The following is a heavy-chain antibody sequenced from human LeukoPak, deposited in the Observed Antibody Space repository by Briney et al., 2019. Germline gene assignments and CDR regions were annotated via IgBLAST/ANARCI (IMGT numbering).Heavy chain of an antibody. CDR3: ARTYYDFWSGYYSHEGNPFDY. Sequence: GGSLRLSCAASGFTFSNYWMSWVRQAPGKGLEWVANIKQDRSEKYYVDSVKGRFTISRDNAKNSLYLQMNSLRAEDTAVYYCARTYYDFWSGYYSHEGNPFDYWGQGTLVTVSS. V-gene: IGHV3-7*01. J-gene: IGHJ4*02. CDR1: GFTFSNYW. CDR2: IKQDRSEK. D-gene: IGHD3-3*01.